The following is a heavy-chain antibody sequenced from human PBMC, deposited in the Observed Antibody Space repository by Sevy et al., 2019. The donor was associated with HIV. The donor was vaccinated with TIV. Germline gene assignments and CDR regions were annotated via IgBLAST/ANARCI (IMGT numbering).Heavy chain of an antibody. CDR3: ARSHLAFCGGDCFSPYYFDS. D-gene: IGHD2-21*01. CDR1: GGSISSYY. CDR2: IYSSGST. V-gene: IGHV4-59*01. J-gene: IGHJ4*02. Sequence: SETLSLTCSVSGGSISSYYWNWIRQPPGKGLERIGYIYSSGSTNHNPSLKSRVTISVDMSKNQFSLKLSSVTAADTAVYYCARSHLAFCGGDCFSPYYFDSWGQGTLVTVSS.